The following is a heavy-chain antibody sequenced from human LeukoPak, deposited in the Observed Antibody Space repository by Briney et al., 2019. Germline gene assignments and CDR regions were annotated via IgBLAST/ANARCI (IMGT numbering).Heavy chain of an antibody. V-gene: IGHV1-2*02. CDR2: INPNSGGT. J-gene: IGHJ6*02. D-gene: IGHD1-1*01. Sequence: GASVKVSCKASGYTFTGYYMHWVRQAPGQGLEWMGWINPNSGGTNYAQKFQGRVTVTRDTSISTAYMELNSLRSEDTALYYCARPMTGTGLTYYYYGMDIWGQGTTVTVSS. CDR3: ARPMTGTGLTYYYYGMDI. CDR1: GYTFTGYY.